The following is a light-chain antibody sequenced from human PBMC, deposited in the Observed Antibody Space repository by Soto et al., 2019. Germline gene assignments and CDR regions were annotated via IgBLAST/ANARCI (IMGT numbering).Light chain of an antibody. CDR2: EVS. CDR3: DSYTSSRAYV. J-gene: IGLJ1*01. V-gene: IGLV2-14*01. Sequence: QSALTQPASVSGSPGQSITISCTGTSSDVGGYNSVSWYQQHPGKAPKLMIYEVSNRPSGVSNRFSGSKSGNTASLTISGLQTEDEADYYCDSYTSSRAYVFGIGTKVTVL. CDR1: SSDVGGYNS.